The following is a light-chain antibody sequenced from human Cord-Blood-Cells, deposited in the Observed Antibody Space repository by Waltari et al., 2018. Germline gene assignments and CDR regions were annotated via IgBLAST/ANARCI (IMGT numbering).Light chain of an antibody. J-gene: IGLJ3*02. Sequence: QSALTQPRSVSGSPGQSVTISCTRTSSDAGGYNHVSWYQQHPGKAPKLMIYDVSKRPSGVPDRFSGSKSGNTASLTISGLQAEDEADYYCCSYAGSYTWVFGGGTKLTVL. CDR3: CSYAGSYTWV. CDR1: SSDAGGYNH. CDR2: DVS. V-gene: IGLV2-11*01.